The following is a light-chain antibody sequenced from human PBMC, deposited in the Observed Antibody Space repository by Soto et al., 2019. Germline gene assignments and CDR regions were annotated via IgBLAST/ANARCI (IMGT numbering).Light chain of an antibody. V-gene: IGKV3-20*01. CDR2: GAS. Sequence: EIVLTQSPGTLSLSPGESATLSCRASQSVDSRFLAWYQQKPGQAPRLLMYGASTRATGIPDRFSGSGSGTYFTLSISSLEPEGFAVYYCQQYDSSRTFGQGTKVEMK. CDR1: QSVDSRF. J-gene: IGKJ1*01. CDR3: QQYDSSRT.